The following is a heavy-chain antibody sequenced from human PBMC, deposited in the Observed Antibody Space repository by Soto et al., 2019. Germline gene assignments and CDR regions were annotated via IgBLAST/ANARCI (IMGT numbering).Heavy chain of an antibody. CDR1: GGSISSSNW. CDR3: ATLIHYYDSSGYYYVGDY. V-gene: IGHV4-4*02. J-gene: IGHJ4*02. D-gene: IGHD3-22*01. CDR2: IYHSGST. Sequence: QVQLQESGPGLVKPSGTLSLTCAVSGGSISSSNWWSWVRQPPGKGLEWIGEIYHSGSTNYNPSLKSRVTISVDKSKTQFSLKLSSVPASDTAVYYCATLIHYYDSSGYYYVGDYWGQGTLVTVSS.